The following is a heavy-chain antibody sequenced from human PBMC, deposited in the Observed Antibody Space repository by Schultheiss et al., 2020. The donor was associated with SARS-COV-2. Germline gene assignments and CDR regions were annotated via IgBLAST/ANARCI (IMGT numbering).Heavy chain of an antibody. CDR1: GGSISSYY. D-gene: IGHD3-3*01. J-gene: IGHJ4*02. CDR3: AKDIDYDFWSGYHCFDY. CDR2: IYYSGST. Sequence: SETLSLTCTVSGGSISSYYWSWIRQPAGKGLEWIGYIYYSGSTNYNPSLKRRVTISVDTSKNQFSLKLSSVTAADTALYYCAKDIDYDFWSGYHCFDYWGQGTLVTVSS. V-gene: IGHV4-59*01.